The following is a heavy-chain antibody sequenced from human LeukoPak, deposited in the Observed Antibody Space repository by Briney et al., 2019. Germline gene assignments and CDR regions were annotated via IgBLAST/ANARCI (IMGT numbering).Heavy chain of an antibody. J-gene: IGHJ6*03. CDR2: IYYSGSI. CDR3: ARVAGETTVTTRPRDYYYMDV. D-gene: IGHD4-17*01. V-gene: IGHV4-28*05. Sequence: KPSETLSLTCAVSGYSISSSNWWGWIRQPPGKGLEWIGYIYYSGSIYYNPSLKSRVTMSVDTSKNQFSLKLSSVTAVDTAVYYCARVAGETTVTTRPRDYYYMDVWGKGTTVTVSS. CDR1: GYSISSSNW.